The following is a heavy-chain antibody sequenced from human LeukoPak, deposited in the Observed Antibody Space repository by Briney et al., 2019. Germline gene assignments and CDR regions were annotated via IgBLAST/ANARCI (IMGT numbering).Heavy chain of an antibody. V-gene: IGHV3-23*01. CDR3: AKDQDRSFDWGYHFDY. CDR1: GFTFSNFA. CDR2: ITGSSAGT. Sequence: GGSLRLSCAGSGFTFSNFAMSWVRQGPGKGLEWVSSITGSSAGTYSADSVKGRFTISRDNSRNTVYLQMNSLRAEDTAVYYCAKDQDRSFDWGYHFDYWGQGTQVTVSS. J-gene: IGHJ4*02. D-gene: IGHD3-9*01.